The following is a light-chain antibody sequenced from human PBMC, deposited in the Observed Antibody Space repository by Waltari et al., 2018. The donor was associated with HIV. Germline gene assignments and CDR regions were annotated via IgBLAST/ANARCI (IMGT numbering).Light chain of an antibody. Sequence: VMTQSPDSLAVSLGERATTNCKSSQSVLYSSNNKNYLAWYQQKPGQPPKLLVYWASTRESGVPGRFSGSGSGTDFTLTISSLQAEDVAVYYCQQYYSSPLTFGGGTKVEIK. J-gene: IGKJ4*01. CDR3: QQYYSSPLT. CDR1: QSVLYSSNNKNY. V-gene: IGKV4-1*01. CDR2: WAS.